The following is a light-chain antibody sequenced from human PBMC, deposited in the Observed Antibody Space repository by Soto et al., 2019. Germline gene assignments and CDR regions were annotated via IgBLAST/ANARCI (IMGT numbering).Light chain of an antibody. CDR2: GAF. CDR1: QSVSYN. Sequence: EIVMTQSPATLSVSPGETATLSGRASQSVSYNLAWYQQKPGQGPRLLIYGAFTRATGIPARFSGSGSGTDFTLTISSLQSEDFAVYYCQQYKNWPPLTFGGGTKVKIK. V-gene: IGKV3-15*01. CDR3: QQYKNWPPLT. J-gene: IGKJ4*01.